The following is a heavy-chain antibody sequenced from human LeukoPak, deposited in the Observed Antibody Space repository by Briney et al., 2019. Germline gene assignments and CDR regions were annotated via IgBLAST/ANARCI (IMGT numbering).Heavy chain of an antibody. D-gene: IGHD2-2*01. Sequence: PSGTLSLTCAVSGGSVRRSNWWNWVRQPPGKGLEWIGEIHHSGTTNYNPPLRSRVTMSVDKSKTQFPLKLTSVTAVDKAVYYCARTEAFCSDTSCSNWFDPWGQGTLVTVSS. CDR1: GGSVRRSNW. CDR2: IHHSGTT. V-gene: IGHV4-4*02. J-gene: IGHJ5*02. CDR3: ARTEAFCSDTSCSNWFDP.